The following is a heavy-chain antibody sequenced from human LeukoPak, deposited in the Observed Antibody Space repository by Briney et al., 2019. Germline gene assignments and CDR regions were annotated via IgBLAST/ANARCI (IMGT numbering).Heavy chain of an antibody. CDR2: INPNSGGT. CDR3: ARTYDSSGYYLGSWPMDV. D-gene: IGHD3-22*01. J-gene: IGHJ6*02. V-gene: IGHV1-2*02. CDR1: GYTFTGYY. Sequence: ASVKVSCKASGYTFTGYYMHWVRQAPGQGLEWMGWINPNSGGTNCAQKFQGRVTMTRDTSISTAYMELSRLRSDDTAVYYCARTYDSSGYYLGSWPMDVWGQGTTVTVSS.